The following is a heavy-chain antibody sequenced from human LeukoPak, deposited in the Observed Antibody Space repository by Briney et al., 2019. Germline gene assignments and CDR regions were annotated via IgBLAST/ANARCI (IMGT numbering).Heavy chain of an antibody. CDR3: ARENSGWSNLYFDL. D-gene: IGHD6-19*01. J-gene: IGHJ2*01. CDR1: GDSIFTYY. CDR2: IYDTVIT. V-gene: IGHV4-59*12. Sequence: PSETLSLTCTVSGDSIFTYYWSWIRQPPGKGLEWIGYIYDTVITNYNPSLKSRLTISVDTSKNQFSLKLGSVTAADTAVYYCARENSGWSNLYFDLWGRGTPVTVSS.